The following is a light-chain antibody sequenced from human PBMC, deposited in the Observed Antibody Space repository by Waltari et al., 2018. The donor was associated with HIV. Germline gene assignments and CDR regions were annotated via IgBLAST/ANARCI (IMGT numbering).Light chain of an antibody. V-gene: IGKV1-39*01. Sequence: DIQMTQSPSSLSASVGDRVTITCRASQSISTYLNWYLQKPGKAPKLLIYAASSLLSGVTSRFSGSGSGTDFTLTISSLQPEDFATYYCQQSYSIPITFGQGTRLEIK. CDR3: QQSYSIPIT. CDR2: AAS. CDR1: QSISTY. J-gene: IGKJ5*01.